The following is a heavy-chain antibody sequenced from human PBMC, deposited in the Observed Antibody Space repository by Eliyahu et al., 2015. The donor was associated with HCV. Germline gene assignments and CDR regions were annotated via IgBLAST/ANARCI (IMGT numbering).Heavy chain of an antibody. CDR2: IIPILGIA. V-gene: IGHV1-69*04. CDR1: GGTFSSYA. Sequence: EVKKPGSSVKVSCKASGGTFSSYAISWVRQAPGQGLEWMGRIIPILGIANYAQKFQGRVTITADKSTSTAYMELSSLRSEDTAVYYCARAPNRIAAAGYFAGSWFDPWGQGTLVTVSS. CDR3: ARAPNRIAAAGYFAGSWFDP. J-gene: IGHJ5*02. D-gene: IGHD6-13*01.